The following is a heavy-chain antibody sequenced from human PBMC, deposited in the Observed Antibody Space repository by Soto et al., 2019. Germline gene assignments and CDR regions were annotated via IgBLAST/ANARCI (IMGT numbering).Heavy chain of an antibody. CDR2: ISFDESNQ. J-gene: IGHJ5*02. V-gene: IGHV3-30*18. CDR1: GFTFSNYG. D-gene: IGHD3-10*01. Sequence: VQLVESGGGVVQPGRSLRLSCAASGFTFSNYGMHWVRQAPGKGLEWVAIISFDESNQYYVDSVKGRFTISRDNXXNTLYLQMNSLRAEDTAMYYCAKAGYGSSLDWFDPWGQGTLVTVSS. CDR3: AKAGYGSSLDWFDP.